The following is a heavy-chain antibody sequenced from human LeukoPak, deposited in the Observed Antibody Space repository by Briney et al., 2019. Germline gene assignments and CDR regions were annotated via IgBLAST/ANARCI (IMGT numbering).Heavy chain of an antibody. V-gene: IGHV4-30-4*08. Sequence: SETLSLTCTVSGGSISSSSYYWGWIRQPPGKGLEWIGYIYYSGSTYYNPSLKSRVTISVDTSKNQFSLKLSSVTAADTAVYYCARVLPSSGWYNDAFDVWGQGTMVTVSS. CDR1: GGSISSSSYY. CDR2: IYYSGST. CDR3: ARVLPSSGWYNDAFDV. D-gene: IGHD6-19*01. J-gene: IGHJ3*01.